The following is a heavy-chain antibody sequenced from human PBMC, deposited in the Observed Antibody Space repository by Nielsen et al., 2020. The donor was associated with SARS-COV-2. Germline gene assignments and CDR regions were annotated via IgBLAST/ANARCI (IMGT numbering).Heavy chain of an antibody. Sequence: SEILSLTCTVSGGSISSYYWSWIRQPPGKGLEWIGYIYYSGSTNYNPSLKSRVTISVDTSKNQFSLKLSSVTAADTAVYYCARLGCGGDCYSPTGGESWFDPWGQGTLVTVSS. CDR1: GGSISSYY. CDR3: ARLGCGGDCYSPTGGESWFDP. D-gene: IGHD2-21*02. J-gene: IGHJ5*02. CDR2: IYYSGST. V-gene: IGHV4-59*01.